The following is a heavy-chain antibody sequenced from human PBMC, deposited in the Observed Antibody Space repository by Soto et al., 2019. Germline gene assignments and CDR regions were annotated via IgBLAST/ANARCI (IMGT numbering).Heavy chain of an antibody. Sequence: QVQLQESGPGLVKPSGTLSLTCAVSGDSISSSKWWTWVRQPPGKGLEWIGDTIHSGSTNYNPSLKRRIIITLDSFNNHFSLKLTSVTAADTSVYYCDYGPGWYRREVWGQGTLVIVSP. V-gene: IGHV4-4*02. CDR3: DYGPGWYRREV. CDR2: TIHSGST. J-gene: IGHJ3*01. D-gene: IGHD3-10*01. CDR1: GDSISSSKW.